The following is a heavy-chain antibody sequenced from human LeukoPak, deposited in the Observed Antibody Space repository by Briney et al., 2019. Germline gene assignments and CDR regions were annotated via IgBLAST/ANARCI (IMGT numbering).Heavy chain of an antibody. D-gene: IGHD3-22*01. CDR2: TRTSTV. J-gene: IGHJ4*02. Sequence: GGSLRLSCVASGFSFSTNEMNWVRQAPGKGLEWVSYTRTSTVHYADSVRGRFTISRDNAKNTLYLELNSLRDEDTAVYHCARAPGSSDYYGFDYWGQGTLVTVSS. CDR3: ARAPGSSDYYGFDY. CDR1: GFSFSTNE. V-gene: IGHV3-48*03.